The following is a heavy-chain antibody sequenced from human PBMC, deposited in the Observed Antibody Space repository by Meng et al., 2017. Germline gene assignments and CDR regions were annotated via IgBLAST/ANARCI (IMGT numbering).Heavy chain of an antibody. CDR2: IVVGSGNT. Sequence: SVKVSCKASGSTFTSSAMQWVRQARGQRLEWIGWIVVGSGNTNYAQKFQERVTITRDMSTSTAYMELSSLRSEDTAVYYCAADLPGPSPPRGSRALYYYGMDVWGQGTTVTVYS. CDR1: GSTFTSSA. D-gene: IGHD3-10*01. V-gene: IGHV1-58*02. CDR3: AADLPGPSPPRGSRALYYYGMDV. J-gene: IGHJ6*02.